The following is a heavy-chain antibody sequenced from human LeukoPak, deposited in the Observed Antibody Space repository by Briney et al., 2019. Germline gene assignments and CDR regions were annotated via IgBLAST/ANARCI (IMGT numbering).Heavy chain of an antibody. CDR1: GYSISSSYY. CDR2: IYYSGST. D-gene: IGHD4-23*01. V-gene: IGHV4-61*01. J-gene: IGHJ4*02. Sequence: PSETLSLTCTVSGYSISSSYYWSWIRQPPGTGLEWIGYIYYSGSTNYNPSLKSRVTISVDTSKNQFSLKLSSVTAADTAVYYCARGIWSSVTPTPNFDYWGQGTLVTVSS. CDR3: ARGIWSSVTPTPNFDY.